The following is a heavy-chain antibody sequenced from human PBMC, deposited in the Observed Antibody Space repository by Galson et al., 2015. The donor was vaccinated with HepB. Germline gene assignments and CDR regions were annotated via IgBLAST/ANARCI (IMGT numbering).Heavy chain of an antibody. CDR1: GFTFSSYS. CDR3: ARGAVMITSHGAIDY. J-gene: IGHJ4*02. D-gene: IGHD3-16*01. CDR2: ISSSSSTI. Sequence: SLRLSCAASGFTFSSYSMNWVRQAPGKGLEWVSYISSSSSTIYYADSVKGRFTISRDNAKNSLYLQMNSLRAEDTAVYYCARGAVMITSHGAIDYWGQGTLVTVSS. V-gene: IGHV3-48*01.